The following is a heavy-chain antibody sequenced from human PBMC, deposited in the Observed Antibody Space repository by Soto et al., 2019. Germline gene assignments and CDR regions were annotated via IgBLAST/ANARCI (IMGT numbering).Heavy chain of an antibody. CDR1: GFTFSSYG. CDR3: ARDSRYGGVMSYVDDP. D-gene: IGHD3-16*01. Sequence: GGSLRLSCAASGFTFSSYGMHWVRQAPGKGLEWVAVIWYDGSNKYYADSVKGRFTISRDNSKNTLYLQMNSLRAEDTAVYYCARDSRYGGVMSYVDDPWGQGTLVTVSS. V-gene: IGHV3-33*01. CDR2: IWYDGSNK. J-gene: IGHJ5*02.